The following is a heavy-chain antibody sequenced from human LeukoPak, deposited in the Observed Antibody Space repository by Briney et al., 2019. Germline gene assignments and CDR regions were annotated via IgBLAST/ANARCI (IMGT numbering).Heavy chain of an antibody. CDR2: ILPNTGGT. CDR3: SRDGPSGSNMASDY. J-gene: IGHJ4*02. V-gene: IGHV1-2*02. Sequence: ASVKVSCKASGYTFSGFHMHWVRQAPGQGPEWMGWILPNTGGTHYGQKFQGRVIMTGDTSINTAYIELTRLTSDDTAVYYCSRDGPSGSNMASDYWGQGTLVTVSS. D-gene: IGHD1-26*01. CDR1: GYTFSGFH.